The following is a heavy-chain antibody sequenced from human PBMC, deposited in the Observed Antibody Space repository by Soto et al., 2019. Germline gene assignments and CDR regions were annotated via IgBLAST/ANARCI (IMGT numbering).Heavy chain of an antibody. V-gene: IGHV1-18*04. J-gene: IGHJ6*02. CDR3: ARRAILGGMDV. CDR2: IIINTGNT. CDR1: GYNFNNRG. D-gene: IGHD3-3*01. Sequence: ASVKVSCKASGYNFNNRGISWVRQAPGQGLEWLGWIIINTGNTNFARKFQGRATLTTDTATRTAYMDLTNLRSDDSAVYFCARRAILGGMDVWGQGTTVTVSS.